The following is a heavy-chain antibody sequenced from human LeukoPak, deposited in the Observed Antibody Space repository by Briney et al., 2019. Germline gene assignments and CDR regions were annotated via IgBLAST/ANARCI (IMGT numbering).Heavy chain of an antibody. CDR3: AEGDVDSPMNFYH. V-gene: IGHV3-43*01. CDR1: GFMFDDYT. Sequence: GGSLRLSCAASGFMFDDYTMHWVRQAPGKGLEWVSLINWDGGSTYYAGSVKGRFTISRDNSKNSLYLQMNRLRTKDTALYYCAEGDVDSPMNFYHWGQGTLITVSS. J-gene: IGHJ4*02. CDR2: INWDGGST. D-gene: IGHD5-18*01.